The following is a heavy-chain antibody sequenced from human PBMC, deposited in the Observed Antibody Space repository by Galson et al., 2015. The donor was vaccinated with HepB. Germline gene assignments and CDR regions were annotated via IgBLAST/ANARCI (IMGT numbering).Heavy chain of an antibody. CDR2: INPSGGST. J-gene: IGHJ4*02. CDR3: ARGRRFVDTAMVREIDY. Sequence: SVKVSCKASGYTFTSYYMHWVRQAPGQGLEWMGIINPSGGSTSYAQKFQGRVTMTRDTSTSTVYMELSSLRSEDTAVYYCARGRRFVDTAMVREIDYWGQGTLVTVSS. CDR1: GYTFTSYY. V-gene: IGHV1-46*01. D-gene: IGHD5-18*01.